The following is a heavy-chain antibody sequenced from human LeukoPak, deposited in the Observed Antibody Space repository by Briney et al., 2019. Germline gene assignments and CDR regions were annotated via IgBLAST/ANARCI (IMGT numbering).Heavy chain of an antibody. V-gene: IGHV1-2*02. CDR2: INPNSGGT. J-gene: IGHJ3*02. CDR3: ARAIGGRLGYYDFWSGYRNHAFDI. Sequence: ASVKVSCKASGYTFTGYYMHWVRQAPGQGLEWMGWINPNSGGTNYAQKLQGRVTMTTDTSTSTAYMELRSLRSDDTAVYYCARAIGGRLGYYDFWSGYRNHAFDIWGQGTMVTVSS. CDR1: GYTFTGYY. D-gene: IGHD3-3*01.